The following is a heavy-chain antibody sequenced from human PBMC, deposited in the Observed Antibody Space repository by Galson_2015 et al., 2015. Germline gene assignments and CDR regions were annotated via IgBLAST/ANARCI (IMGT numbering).Heavy chain of an antibody. CDR3: ARSLAMTTVTV. CDR2: IYYTGST. D-gene: IGHD4-17*01. Sequence: TLSLTCSVSGYSISSGGYYWSWIRQHPGKGLEWIGYIYYTGSTFYNPSLKSRVTISVDTSKNQFSLNLSSVTAADTAVYYCARSLAMTTVTVWGQGTLVAVSS. V-gene: IGHV4-31*03. CDR1: GYSISSGGYY. J-gene: IGHJ4*02.